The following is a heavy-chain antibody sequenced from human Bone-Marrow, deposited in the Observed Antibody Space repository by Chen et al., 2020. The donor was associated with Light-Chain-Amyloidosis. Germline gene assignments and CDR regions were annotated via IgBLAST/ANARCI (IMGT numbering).Heavy chain of an antibody. D-gene: IGHD3-9*01. CDR1: YA. J-gene: IGHJ3*02. V-gene: IGHV3-23*01. Sequence: YAMSWVRQAPGKGLEWVSTISGSGGSRYYGDSVKGRLTISRDNSKNALFLQMNSLRAEDTAVYYCAKDISYDDILPGYPVDAFDIWGQGTMVTVSS. CDR2: ISGSGGSR. CDR3: AKDISYDDILPGYPVDAFDI.